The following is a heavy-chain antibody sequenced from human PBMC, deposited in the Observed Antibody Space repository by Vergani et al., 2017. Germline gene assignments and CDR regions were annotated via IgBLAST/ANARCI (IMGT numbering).Heavy chain of an antibody. D-gene: IGHD3-22*01. CDR1: GYSLTELT. Sequence: VQLVQSGPEVRKPGASVKVSCQVSGYSLTELTIHWVRQAPGKGLEWMGGFDPEHGEVTFAHHIQGRVTMTEDRSTDTAYMELSSLRPEDTALYYCAIVTENYDSRGYYLDYWGQGTLVTVSA. CDR2: FDPEHGEV. J-gene: IGHJ4*02. CDR3: AIVTENYDSRGYYLDY. V-gene: IGHV1-24*01.